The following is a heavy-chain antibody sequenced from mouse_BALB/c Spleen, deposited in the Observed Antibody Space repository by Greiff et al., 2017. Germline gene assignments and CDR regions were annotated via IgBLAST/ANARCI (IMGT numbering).Heavy chain of an antibody. Sequence: VQLQQSGPELVKPGASVKISCKASGYAFSSSWMNWVKQRPGQGLEWIGEINPSNGGTNFNEKFKSKATLTVDKSSSTAYMQLSSLTSEDSAVYYCTRTYGPYYAMDYWGQGTSVTVSS. V-gene: IGHV1-82*01. CDR1: GYAFSSSW. CDR2: INPSNGGT. J-gene: IGHJ4*01. CDR3: TRTYGPYYAMDY. D-gene: IGHD1-2*01.